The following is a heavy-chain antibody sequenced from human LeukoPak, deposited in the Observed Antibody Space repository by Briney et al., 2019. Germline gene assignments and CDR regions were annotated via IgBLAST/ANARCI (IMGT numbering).Heavy chain of an antibody. J-gene: IGHJ6*02. D-gene: IGHD2-15*01. V-gene: IGHV3-21*05. CDR2: ISSSSSYT. CDR3: ASSYCSGGSCYSQETGDYGMDV. CDR1: GFTFRSYA. Sequence: RAGGSLRLSCAASGFTFRSYAMNWVRQAPGKGLEWVSYISSSSSYTNYADSVKGRFTISRDNAKNSLYLQMNSLRAEDTAVYYCASSYCSGGSCYSQETGDYGMDVWGQGTTVTVSS.